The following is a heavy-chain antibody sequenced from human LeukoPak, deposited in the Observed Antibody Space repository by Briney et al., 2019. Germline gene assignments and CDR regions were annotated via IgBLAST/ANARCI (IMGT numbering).Heavy chain of an antibody. J-gene: IGHJ5*02. CDR3: ARGVAAAGTSHWFDP. V-gene: IGHV1-18*01. D-gene: IGHD6-13*01. CDR2: ISAYNGNT. CDR1: GYTFTSYG. Sequence: ASVKVSCKASGYTFTSYGISWVRQAPGQGLEWMGWISAYNGNTNYAQKFQGRVTITRNTSISTAYMELSSLRSEDTAVYYCARGVAAAGTSHWFDPWGQGTLVTVSS.